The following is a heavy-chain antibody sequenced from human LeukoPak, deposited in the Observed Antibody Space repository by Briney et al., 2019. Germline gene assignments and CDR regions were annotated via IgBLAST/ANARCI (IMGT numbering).Heavy chain of an antibody. CDR2: INHSGST. J-gene: IGHJ4*02. CDR1: GGSFSDYY. CDR3: ARENYGGSILDY. V-gene: IGHV4-34*01. D-gene: IGHD4-17*01. Sequence: SETLSLTCAVYGGSFSDYYWSWIRQPPGKGLEWMGEINHSGSTNYNPSLKSRVTISVDTSKNQFSLKLSSVTAADTAVYYCARENYGGSILDYWGQGTLVTVSS.